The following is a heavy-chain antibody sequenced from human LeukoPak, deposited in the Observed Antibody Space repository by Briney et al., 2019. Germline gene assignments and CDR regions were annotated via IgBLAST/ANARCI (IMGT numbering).Heavy chain of an antibody. CDR1: GFTFSDYY. V-gene: IGHV3-11*06. CDR3: ARDPGRENDAFDI. D-gene: IGHD1-26*01. CDR2: ISSSSSYT. Sequence: TGGSLRLSCAASGFTFSDYYMSWIRQAPGKGLEWVSYISSSSSYTNYADSVKGRFTISRDNARNSLYLQMNSLRAEDTAVYYCARDPGRENDAFDIWGQGTMVTVSS. J-gene: IGHJ3*02.